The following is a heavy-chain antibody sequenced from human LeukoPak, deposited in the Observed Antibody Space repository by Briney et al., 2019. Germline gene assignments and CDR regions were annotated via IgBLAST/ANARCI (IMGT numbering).Heavy chain of an antibody. CDR3: ARGKDIVVGRGLPIDY. CDR2: INPNSGGT. V-gene: IGHV1-2*02. Sequence: ASVKVSCKASGYSFTGYYLHWVRQAPGQGLEWMGWINPNSGGTNYAQKFQGRVTMTRDTSISTAYMELSRLRSDDTAVYYCARGKDIVVGRGLPIDYWGQGTLVTVSS. J-gene: IGHJ4*02. D-gene: IGHD2-15*01. CDR1: GYSFTGYY.